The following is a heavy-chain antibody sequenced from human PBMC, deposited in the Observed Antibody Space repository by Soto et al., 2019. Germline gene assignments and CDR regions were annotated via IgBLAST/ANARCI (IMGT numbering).Heavy chain of an antibody. V-gene: IGHV4-31*03. CDR3: ARVFSDSSSFFAP. CDR2: IYYSGST. J-gene: IGHJ5*02. Sequence: PSGTLSLTCTVSGGSISSGGYYWSWIRQHPGKGLEWIGYIYYSGSTYYNPSLKSRVTISVDTSKNQFSLKLSSVTAADTAVYYCARVFSDSSSFFAPWGQGTLVTVSS. D-gene: IGHD6-13*01. CDR1: GGSISSGGYY.